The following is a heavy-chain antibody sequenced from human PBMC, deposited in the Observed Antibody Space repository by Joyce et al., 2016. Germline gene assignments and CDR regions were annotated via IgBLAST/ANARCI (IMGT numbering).Heavy chain of an antibody. D-gene: IGHD6-6*01. CDR1: GFSFSGYW. V-gene: IGHV3-74*01. CDR2: INTDGRST. J-gene: IGHJ5*02. CDR3: VRGISARPGGPNWFDP. Sequence: EVQLVESGGGLVQPGGSLRLSCAASGFSFSGYWIHWVRQAPGKGVVWVSRINTDGRSTRFADSVKGRFTISRDNAKNTLYLQMNSLRAEDTAVYYCVRGISARPGGPNWFDPWGQGTLVTVSS.